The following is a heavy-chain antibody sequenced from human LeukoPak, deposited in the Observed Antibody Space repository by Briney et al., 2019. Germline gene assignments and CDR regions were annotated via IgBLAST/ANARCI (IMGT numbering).Heavy chain of an antibody. CDR1: GGSISSYY. D-gene: IGHD1-26*01. Sequence: SETLSLTCIVSGGSISSYYWSWIRQPPGKGLEWIGYIYYSGSTNYNPSLKSRVTISVDTSKNQFSLKLSSVTAADTAVYYCARSPPPYYNWFDPWGQGTLVTVSS. CDR3: ARSPPPYYNWFDP. CDR2: IYYSGST. J-gene: IGHJ5*02. V-gene: IGHV4-59*01.